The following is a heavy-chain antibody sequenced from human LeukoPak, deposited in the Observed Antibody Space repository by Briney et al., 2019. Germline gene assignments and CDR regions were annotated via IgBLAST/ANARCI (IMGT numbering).Heavy chain of an antibody. CDR3: AVRAPAVKCN. J-gene: IGHJ4*02. Sequence: PGGSLSLSCSASGFTFSYFWMSWVRQAPGKGLEWVANIKQDGSERYYVDSVKGRFTISRDNAKNSLSLQMNSLRAEDTAVYYCAVRAPAVKCNWGQGTLVTVSS. CDR1: GFTFSYFW. CDR2: IKQDGSER. V-gene: IGHV3-7*01. D-gene: IGHD4-17*01.